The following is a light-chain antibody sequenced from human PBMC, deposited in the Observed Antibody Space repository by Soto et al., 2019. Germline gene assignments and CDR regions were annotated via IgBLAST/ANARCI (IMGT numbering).Light chain of an antibody. CDR2: AAS. CDR3: QLYGGSHMFS. CDR1: ESISSSY. J-gene: IGKJ2*01. V-gene: IGKV3-20*01. Sequence: EIVLTQSPGTLSLSPGEGATLSCLSSESISSSYLAWYQQRPGQSPRLLIYAASIRAAGIPDRFSGSGSGADFTLTISRLEPEDFAVYYCQLYGGSHMFSFGQGTKLQIK.